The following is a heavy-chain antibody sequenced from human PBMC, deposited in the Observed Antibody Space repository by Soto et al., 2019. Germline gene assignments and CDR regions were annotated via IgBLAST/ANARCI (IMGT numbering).Heavy chain of an antibody. V-gene: IGHV3-23*01. CDR1: GFTFSSYA. CDR2: ISGSGGST. CDR3: AKDRRVYCSSTSCYKNWFDP. D-gene: IGHD2-2*01. Sequence: GGSLRLSCAASGFTFSSYAMSWVRQAPGKGLEWVSAISGSGGSTYYADSVKGRFTISRDNSKNTLYLQMNSLRAEDTAVYYCAKDRRVYCSSTSCYKNWFDPWGQGTLGTVSS. J-gene: IGHJ5*02.